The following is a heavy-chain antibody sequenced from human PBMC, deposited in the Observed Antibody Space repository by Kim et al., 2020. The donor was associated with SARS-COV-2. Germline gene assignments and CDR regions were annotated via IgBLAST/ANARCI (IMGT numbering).Heavy chain of an antibody. V-gene: IGHV3-33*03. D-gene: IGHD3-3*01. CDR3: AKDRVGTYYDFWSGYLDY. Sequence: KDRFTISKDNTKNTRYLQMNSLRAEDTAVYYCAKDRVGTYYDFWSGYLDYWGQGTLVTVSS. J-gene: IGHJ4*02.